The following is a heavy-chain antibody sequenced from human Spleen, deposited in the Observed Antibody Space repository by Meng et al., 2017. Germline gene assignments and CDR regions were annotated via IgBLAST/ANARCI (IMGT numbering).Heavy chain of an antibody. J-gene: IGHJ4*02. V-gene: IGHV1-2*06. CDR1: GYNIPDYW. CDR3: VRDEDISAAGKLFGDY. D-gene: IGHD6-13*01. Sequence: ASVKVSCKPSGYNIPDYWLHWVRRAPGQGLEWMGRIDPKSGDTHYAQSFQGRVTMTGDTSISTAYMELSGLRSDDTAMYYCVRDEDISAAGKLFGDYWGQGTLVTVSS. CDR2: IDPKSGDT.